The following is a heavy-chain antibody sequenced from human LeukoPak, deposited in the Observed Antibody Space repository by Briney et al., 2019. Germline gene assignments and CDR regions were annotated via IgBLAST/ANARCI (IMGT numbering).Heavy chain of an antibody. Sequence: GGSLRLSCAASGFTFSSYWMHWVRQAPGKGLVWVSRINIDGSSTYADSVKGRFTISRDSAKNTLYLQMNSLRAEDTAVYYCAREVRGVLLDPWGQGTLVTVSS. CDR3: AREVRGVLLDP. V-gene: IGHV3-74*01. J-gene: IGHJ5*02. D-gene: IGHD3-10*01. CDR2: INIDGSST. CDR1: GFTFSSYW.